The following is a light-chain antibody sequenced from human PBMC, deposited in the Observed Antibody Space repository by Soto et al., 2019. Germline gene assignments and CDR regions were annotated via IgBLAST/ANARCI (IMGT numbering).Light chain of an antibody. Sequence: DIQMTQSLSTLSASVGDRVTITCRASQSISSWLAWYQQKPGKAPKLLIYKASSLESGVPSRFSGSGSGTEFTLTISSLQPDDFATYYCQQYNSYWKFGQGTKV. J-gene: IGKJ1*01. V-gene: IGKV1-5*03. CDR1: QSISSW. CDR2: KAS. CDR3: QQYNSYWK.